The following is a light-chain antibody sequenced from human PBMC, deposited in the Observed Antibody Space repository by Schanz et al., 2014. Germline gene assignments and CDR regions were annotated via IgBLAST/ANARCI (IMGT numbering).Light chain of an antibody. V-gene: IGLV1-40*01. CDR2: GNK. J-gene: IGLJ3*02. Sequence: QSVLTQPPSVSGAPGQRVTISCTGSSSNIGAGYDVHWYQQLPGTAPKLLMYGNKNRPSGVPDRFSGSKSGTSASLAISGLQSADEAEYFCAAWDHSLNGRVFGGGTKLTVL. CDR3: AAWDHSLNGRV. CDR1: SSNIGAGYD.